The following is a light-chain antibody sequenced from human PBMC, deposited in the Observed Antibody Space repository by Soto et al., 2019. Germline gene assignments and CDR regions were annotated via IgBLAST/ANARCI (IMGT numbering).Light chain of an antibody. Sequence: EIVLTQSPATLSLSPGERATLSCRASQSVSNYLAWYQHKPGQAPRLLIYDASSRATGIPARFSGSGSGTDFTPTLSSLEPEDFAVYFCQLRSNWPPTWTFGQGTKVEIK. V-gene: IGKV3-11*01. CDR3: QLRSNWPPTWT. CDR2: DAS. CDR1: QSVSNY. J-gene: IGKJ1*01.